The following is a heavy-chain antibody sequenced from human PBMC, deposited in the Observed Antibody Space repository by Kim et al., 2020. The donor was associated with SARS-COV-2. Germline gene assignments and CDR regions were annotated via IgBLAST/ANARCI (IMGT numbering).Heavy chain of an antibody. D-gene: IGHD3-22*01. V-gene: IGHV3-21*01. CDR3: ARGGMGYYDSRGAFDI. J-gene: IGHJ3*02. Sequence: VKGRFTISRDNAKNSLYLQMNSLRAEDTAVYYCARGGMGYYDSRGAFDIWGQGTMVTVSS.